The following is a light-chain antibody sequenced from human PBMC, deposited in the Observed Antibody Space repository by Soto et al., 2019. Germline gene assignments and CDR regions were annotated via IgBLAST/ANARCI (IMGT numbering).Light chain of an antibody. CDR2: DAS. J-gene: IGKJ5*01. CDR3: QQRRNSIT. Sequence: EIVFTQSPATLSLSPKERATLSCRASQSVSNYLAWYQQKPGQAPSLLIYDASTRATGIPARFSGSGSGTDFTLTISGLEPEDFAVYYCQQRRNSITFGQGTRLEIK. CDR1: QSVSNY. V-gene: IGKV3-11*01.